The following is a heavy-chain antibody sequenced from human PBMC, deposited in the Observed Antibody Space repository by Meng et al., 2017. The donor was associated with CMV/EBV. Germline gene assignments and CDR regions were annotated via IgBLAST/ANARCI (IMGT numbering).Heavy chain of an antibody. V-gene: IGHV1-2*02. Sequence: QLVQSGAEMKKPGASVKVSGTTSGFTFSDYYIHWVRQAPGQGLEWMGWVNSNNDATNYARKFQGRVSMTRDTSISTAHMELSRLMSDDTAVYYCVRSSGWSLFDYWGQGTLVTVSS. D-gene: IGHD6-19*01. CDR1: GFTFSDYY. CDR3: VRSSGWSLFDY. J-gene: IGHJ4*02. CDR2: VNSNNDAT.